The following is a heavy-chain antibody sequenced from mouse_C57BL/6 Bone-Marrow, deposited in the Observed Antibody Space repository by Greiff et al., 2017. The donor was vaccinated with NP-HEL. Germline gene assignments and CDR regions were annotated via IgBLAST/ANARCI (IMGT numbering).Heavy chain of an antibody. Sequence: QVQLKQSGAELARPGASVKLSCKASGYTFTSYGISWVKQRTGQGLEWIGEIYPRSGNTYYNEKFKGKATLTADKSSSTAYMELRSLTSEDSAVYFWAREKLEGFAYWVQGTLVTVSA. CDR3: AREKLEGFAY. CDR1: GYTFTSYG. J-gene: IGHJ3*01. D-gene: IGHD1-3*01. CDR2: IYPRSGNT. V-gene: IGHV1-81*01.